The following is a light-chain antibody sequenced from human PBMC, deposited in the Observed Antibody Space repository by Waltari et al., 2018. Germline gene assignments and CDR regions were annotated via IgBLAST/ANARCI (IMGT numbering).Light chain of an antibody. CDR2: GAS. CDR1: QSVRSNY. Sequence: EIVLTLSPGTLSVSPGERAPLSFRASQSVRSNYLAWYQHKVGQAPRLLIYGASNRATGTPDRFSGSGSGTDFTLTITRLEPEDFAVYSCQQYDSLPLTFGGGTKVEIK. J-gene: IGKJ4*01. CDR3: QQYDSLPLT. V-gene: IGKV3-20*01.